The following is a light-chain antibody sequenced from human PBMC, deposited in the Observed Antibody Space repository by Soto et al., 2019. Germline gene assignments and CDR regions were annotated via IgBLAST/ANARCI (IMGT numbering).Light chain of an antibody. CDR3: QQSYSTPWT. V-gene: IGKV1-39*01. Sequence: DLQMTQSPSSLSASVGDRVTITCRASQSVSYHLNWYQQKPGKAPKLLIYAASSLQSGVPSRFSGSGSGTDFILTISSLQPEDFATYHCQQSYSTPWTFGRGTKVEVK. CDR2: AAS. CDR1: QSVSYH. J-gene: IGKJ1*01.